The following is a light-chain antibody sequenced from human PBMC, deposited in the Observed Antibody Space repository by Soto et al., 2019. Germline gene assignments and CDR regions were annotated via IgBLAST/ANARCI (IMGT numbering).Light chain of an antibody. CDR2: GAS. CDR1: QSVSSSQ. CDR3: QQYDISPHT. J-gene: IGKJ2*01. V-gene: IGKV3-20*01. Sequence: EIVLTQSPGTLSLSPGESATLSCRASQSVSSSQVAWYQQKPGQAPRLLIYGASSRATGIPDRFSGGGSETDFPLTISRREPEDFAVYYCQQYDISPHTFGQGTKLEI.